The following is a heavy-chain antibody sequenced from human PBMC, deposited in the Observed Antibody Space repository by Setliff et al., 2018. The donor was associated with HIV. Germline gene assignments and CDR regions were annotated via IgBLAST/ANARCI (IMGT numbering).Heavy chain of an antibody. D-gene: IGHD3-16*01. CDR1: GGSFYSHY. V-gene: IGHV4-59*11. CDR2: IYYSGST. J-gene: IGHJ4*02. Sequence: NPSETLSLTCTVSGGSFYSHYWSWIRQPPGKGLEWIGSIYYSGSTNYNPSLKSRVTISVVTSKNQFSLKLSSVTAADTAVYYCARGTLYYDYVWGTPFPFDYWGQGTLVTVSS. CDR3: ARGTLYYDYVWGTPFPFDY.